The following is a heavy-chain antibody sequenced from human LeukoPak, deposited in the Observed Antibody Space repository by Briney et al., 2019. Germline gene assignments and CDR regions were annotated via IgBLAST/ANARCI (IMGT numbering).Heavy chain of an antibody. Sequence: SETLSLTCTVSGGSISSGGYYWSWIRQHPGKGLEWIGYIYYSGSTYYNPSLKSRVTISVDTSKNQFSLKLSSVTAADTAVYYCARVPADYGDYMGAYYFDYWGQGTLVTVSS. CDR3: ARVPADYGDYMGAYYFDY. D-gene: IGHD4-17*01. CDR2: IYYSGST. CDR1: GGSISSGGYY. V-gene: IGHV4-31*03. J-gene: IGHJ4*02.